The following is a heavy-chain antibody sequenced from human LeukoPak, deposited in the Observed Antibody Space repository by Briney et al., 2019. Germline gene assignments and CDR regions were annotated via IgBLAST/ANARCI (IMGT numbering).Heavy chain of an antibody. CDR3: ARGLDYARWFDP. V-gene: IGHV1-2*02. CDR1: GYTFTGYY. CDR2: INPNSGGT. Sequence: ASVKVSCKASGYTFTGYYMHWVRQAPGQGLEWMGWINPNSGGTNYAQKFQGRVTMTRDTSISTAYMELSSLRSEDTAVYYCARGLDYARWFDPWGQGTLVTVSS. J-gene: IGHJ5*02. D-gene: IGHD4-17*01.